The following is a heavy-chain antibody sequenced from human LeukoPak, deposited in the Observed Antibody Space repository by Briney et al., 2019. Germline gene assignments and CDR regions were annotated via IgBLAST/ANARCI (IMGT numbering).Heavy chain of an antibody. V-gene: IGHV3-23*01. CDR3: AKDSEAGTGGFDY. CDR1: GFTFSSYA. CDR2: ISGSGGST. J-gene: IGHJ4*02. Sequence: GGSLRLPCAASGFTFSSYAMSWVRQAPGKGLEWVSAISGSGGSTYYADSVKGRFTISRDNSKNTLYLQMNSLRAEDTAVYYCAKDSEAGTGGFDYWGQGTLVTVSS. D-gene: IGHD6-19*01.